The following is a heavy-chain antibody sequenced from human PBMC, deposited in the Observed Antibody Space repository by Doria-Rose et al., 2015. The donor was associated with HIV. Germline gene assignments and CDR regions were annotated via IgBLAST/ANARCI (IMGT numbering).Heavy chain of an antibody. D-gene: IGHD3-3*01. CDR2: INPDSGTT. V-gene: IGHV1-8*01. CDR3: ARGPPYYNFWSGSYYYYGMDV. Sequence: WMGWINPDSGTTGYSQKFQGRVTLTRNTSLSTSYVELRSLRSDDTAVYYCARGPPYYNFWSGSYYYYGMDVWGQGTAVTVSS. J-gene: IGHJ6*02.